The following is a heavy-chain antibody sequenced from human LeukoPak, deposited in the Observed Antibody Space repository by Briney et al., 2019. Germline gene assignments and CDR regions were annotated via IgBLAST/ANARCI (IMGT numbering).Heavy chain of an antibody. Sequence: PSETLSLTCTVSGGSISSGDYYWSWIRQPPGKGLEWIGYIYYSGSTYYNPSLKSRVTISVDTSKNQFSLKLSSVTAADTAVYFCASEDYGDYVTYWGQGTLVTVSS. V-gene: IGHV4-30-4*01. CDR3: ASEDYGDYVTY. J-gene: IGHJ4*02. CDR1: GGSISSGDYY. D-gene: IGHD4-17*01. CDR2: IYYSGST.